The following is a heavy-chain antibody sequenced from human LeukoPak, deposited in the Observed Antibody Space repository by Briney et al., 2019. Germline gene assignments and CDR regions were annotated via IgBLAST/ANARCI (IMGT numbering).Heavy chain of an antibody. D-gene: IGHD6-19*01. CDR1: GFTFGDYA. Sequence: PGGSLRLSCTTSGFTFGDYAVAWVRQAPGKGLEWVGFARNRAYGGATEYAASAKGRFTISRDDSRNIAYLQMSGLQTDDTAVYYCSRGSIENGSGWYIDYWGQGTLVTVSS. V-gene: IGHV3-49*04. CDR2: ARNRAYGGAT. J-gene: IGHJ4*02. CDR3: SRGSIENGSGWYIDY.